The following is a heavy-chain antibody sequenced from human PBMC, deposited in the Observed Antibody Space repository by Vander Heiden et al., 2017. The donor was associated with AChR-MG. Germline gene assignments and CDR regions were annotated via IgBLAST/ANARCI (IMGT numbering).Heavy chain of an antibody. J-gene: IGHJ5*02. CDR1: GGSISSYY. CDR2: IYTSGST. CDR3: ARERWELPPGRGSGWFDP. Sequence: QVQLQESGPGLVKPSETLSLTCTVSGGSISSYYWSWIRQPAGKGLEWIGRIYTSGSTNYNPSLKSRVTMSVDTSKNQFSLKLSSVTAADTAVYYCARERWELPPGRGSGWFDPWGQGTLVTVSS. D-gene: IGHD1-26*01. V-gene: IGHV4-4*07.